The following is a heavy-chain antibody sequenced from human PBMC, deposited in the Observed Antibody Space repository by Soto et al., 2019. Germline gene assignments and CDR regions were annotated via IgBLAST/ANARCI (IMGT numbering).Heavy chain of an antibody. V-gene: IGHV4-30-2*01. J-gene: IGHJ4*02. Sequence: PSETLSLTCAVSGGSISSGGYSWSWIGQPPGKGLEWIGYIYHSGSTYYNPSLRSRVTISVDRSKNQFSLKLSSVTAADTAVYYCARAMTTVTTXDYWGQGTLVTVSS. D-gene: IGHD4-17*01. CDR3: ARAMTTVTTXDY. CDR2: IYHSGST. CDR1: GGSISSGGYS.